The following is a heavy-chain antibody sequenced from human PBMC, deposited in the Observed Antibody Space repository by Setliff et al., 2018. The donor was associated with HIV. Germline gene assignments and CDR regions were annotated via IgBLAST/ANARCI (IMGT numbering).Heavy chain of an antibody. D-gene: IGHD3-10*01. V-gene: IGHV4-59*11. J-gene: IGHJ6*02. Sequence: EALSLTCTVSGDSISSHSWSWIRQPPGKGLEWIGTLYHSGSPIYNSSLKSRVTISGDPSNNQLSLSLSFVTAADTAVYYCARGFGDFSSMIYYYYGMDVWGQGTTVTVSS. CDR2: LYHSGSP. CDR1: GDSISSHS. CDR3: ARGFGDFSSMIYYYYGMDV.